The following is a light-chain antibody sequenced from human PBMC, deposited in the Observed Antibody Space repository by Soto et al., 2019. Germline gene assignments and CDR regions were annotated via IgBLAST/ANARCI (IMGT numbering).Light chain of an antibody. CDR1: QTINNL. CDR3: QQYSSYPSLT. CDR2: QAS. J-gene: IGKJ4*01. Sequence: DIQMTQSPSTLSASVGDRVSITCRASQTINNLMAWYQQKPGQAPKLLIYQASNLETGVPSRFSGSGSGTELTVTISSLQPDDFATYYCQQYSSYPSLTFGGGTKVDIK. V-gene: IGKV1-5*03.